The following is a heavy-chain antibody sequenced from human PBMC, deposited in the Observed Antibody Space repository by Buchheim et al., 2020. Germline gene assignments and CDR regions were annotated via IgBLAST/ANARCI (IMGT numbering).Heavy chain of an antibody. CDR2: VSYDGGNK. CDR1: GFTFSRNG. D-gene: IGHD6-13*01. Sequence: QVQLVESGGGVVQPGRSLRLSCAASGFTFSRNGMHWVRQAPGKGLEWVAVVSYDGGNKYYGDSVKGRFTISRDNSKNTVYLQMHSLRAEDTAVYYCAKDVRAEAAAMDSWGQGT. J-gene: IGHJ4*02. V-gene: IGHV3-30*18. CDR3: AKDVRAEAAAMDS.